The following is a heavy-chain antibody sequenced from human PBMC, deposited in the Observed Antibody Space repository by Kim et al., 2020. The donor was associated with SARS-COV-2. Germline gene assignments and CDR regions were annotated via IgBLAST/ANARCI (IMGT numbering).Heavy chain of an antibody. CDR3: ARVAPYSSSSGASFDY. V-gene: IGHV4-59*01. CDR1: GGSISSYY. D-gene: IGHD6-6*01. J-gene: IGHJ4*02. CDR2: IYYSGST. Sequence: SETLSLTCTASGGSISSYYWSWIRQPPGKGLEWIGYIYYSGSTNYNPSLKSRVIISVDTSKNQFSLKLSSVTAGDTAVYYCARVAPYSSSSGASFDYWGQGALGTVSS.